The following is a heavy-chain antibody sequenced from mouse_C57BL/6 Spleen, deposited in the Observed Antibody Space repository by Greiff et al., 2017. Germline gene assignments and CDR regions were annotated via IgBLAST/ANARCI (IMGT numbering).Heavy chain of an antibody. CDR1: GYTFTDYE. V-gene: IGHV1-15*01. J-gene: IGHJ1*03. CDR3: TRRDYYGSSRDFDV. D-gene: IGHD1-1*01. Sequence: VNLVESGAELVRPGASVTLSCKASGYTFTDYEMHWVKQTPVHGLEWIGAIDPETGGTAYNQKFKGKAILTADKSSSTAYMELRSLTSEDSAVYYCTRRDYYGSSRDFDVWGTGTTVTVSS. CDR2: IDPETGGT.